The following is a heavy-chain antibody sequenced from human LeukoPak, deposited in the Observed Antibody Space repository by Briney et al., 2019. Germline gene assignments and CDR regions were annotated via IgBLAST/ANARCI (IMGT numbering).Heavy chain of an antibody. J-gene: IGHJ4*02. CDR3: ARALASGYDLDY. D-gene: IGHD5-12*01. V-gene: IGHV3-7*01. CDR1: GFTFSSYV. Sequence: GGSLRLSCAASGFTFSSYVMHWVRQAPGKGLEWVANIKQDGSEKYYVDSVKGRFTISRDNAKNSLYLQMNSLRAEDTAVYYCARALASGYDLDYWGQGTLVTVSS. CDR2: IKQDGSEK.